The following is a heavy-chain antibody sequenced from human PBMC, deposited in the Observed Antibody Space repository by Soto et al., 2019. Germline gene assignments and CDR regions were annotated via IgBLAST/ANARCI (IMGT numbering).Heavy chain of an antibody. Sequence: SETLSLTCTVSGGSISSGGYYWTWIRQPPGKGLEWIGYIYYSGSTSYNPSLKSRVTISVDTSKNQFSLKLSSVTAADTAVYYCARDSYGSGSYYIVDWGQGTLVTVSS. V-gene: IGHV4-61*08. CDR3: ARDSYGSGSYYIVD. J-gene: IGHJ4*02. CDR2: IYYSGST. CDR1: GGSISSGGYY. D-gene: IGHD3-10*01.